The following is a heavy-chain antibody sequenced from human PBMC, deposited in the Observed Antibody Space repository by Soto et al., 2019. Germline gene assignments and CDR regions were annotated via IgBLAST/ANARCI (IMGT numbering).Heavy chain of an antibody. CDR3: ARDRVTIFAVVTESGMDV. CDR1: GYTFSSYH. Sequence: QVQLVQSGAEVKKPGASVKVSCKASGYTFSSYHLHWVRQAPGHGLEWMGIINPSSGSTTYAQKFQGRVTMTTDTSTGTVFMDLSSLRSEDTAVYYCARDRVTIFAVVTESGMDVWGQGTTVTVSS. V-gene: IGHV1-46*01. CDR2: INPSSGST. D-gene: IGHD3-3*01. J-gene: IGHJ6*02.